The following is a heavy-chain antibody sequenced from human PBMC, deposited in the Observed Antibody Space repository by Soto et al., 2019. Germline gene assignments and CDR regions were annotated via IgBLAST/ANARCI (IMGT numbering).Heavy chain of an antibody. CDR1: GFSLSSIGEG. V-gene: IGHV2-5*01. Sequence: QITLKESDPTLVKPTQTLTLTCTFSGFSLSSIGEGVGWIRQPPGKGLEWLAFIHWNDDERYSPSLKSRLTLTKDTSKRPVVLTMTNMDPVDTATYYCAHSLYNGRFDPWGQGTLVTVSS. CDR3: AHSLYNGRFDP. J-gene: IGHJ5*02. CDR2: IHWNDDE. D-gene: IGHD1-1*01.